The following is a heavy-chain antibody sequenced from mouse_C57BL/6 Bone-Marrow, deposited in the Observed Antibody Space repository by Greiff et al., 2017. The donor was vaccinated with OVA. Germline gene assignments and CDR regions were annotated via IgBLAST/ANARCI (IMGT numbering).Heavy chain of an antibody. CDR2: IRNKANGYTT. CDR3: ARYGGTTVVPYFDY. Sequence: EVHLVESGGGLVQPGGSLSLSCAASGFTFTDYYMSWVRPPPGKALEWLGFIRNKANGYTTEYSASVKGRFTISRDNSQSILYLQMNALRAEDSATYYCARYGGTTVVPYFDYWGKGTTLTVSS. V-gene: IGHV7-3*01. D-gene: IGHD1-1*01. J-gene: IGHJ2*01. CDR1: GFTFTDYY.